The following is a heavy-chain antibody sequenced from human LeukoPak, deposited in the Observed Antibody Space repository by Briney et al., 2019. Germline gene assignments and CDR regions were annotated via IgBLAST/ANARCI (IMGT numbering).Heavy chain of an antibody. CDR3: ARVRASVAAHDAFDI. D-gene: IGHD6-19*01. V-gene: IGHV3-30*04. Sequence: AGRPLRLSCAPSGLPLSSYAMLWARQAPGKGLEWVAVISYDESNKYYADSVKGRFTISRDNSKNTLYLQMNSLRAEDTAVYYCARVRASVAAHDAFDIWGQGTMVTVSS. J-gene: IGHJ3*02. CDR1: GLPLSSYA. CDR2: ISYDESNK.